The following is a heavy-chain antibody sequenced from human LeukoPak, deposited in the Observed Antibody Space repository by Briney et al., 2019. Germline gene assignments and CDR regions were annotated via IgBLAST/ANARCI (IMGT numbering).Heavy chain of an antibody. J-gene: IGHJ3*02. CDR1: GFTFSSYW. Sequence: PGGSLRLSCAASGFTFSSYWMSWVRQAPGKGLEWVANIKQDGSEKYYVDSVKGRFTISRDNAKNSLYLQMNSLRAEDTAVYYCARDRDDYGDYVDAFDIWGQGTMVTVSS. CDR3: ARDRDDYGDYVDAFDI. V-gene: IGHV3-7*01. CDR2: IKQDGSEK. D-gene: IGHD4-17*01.